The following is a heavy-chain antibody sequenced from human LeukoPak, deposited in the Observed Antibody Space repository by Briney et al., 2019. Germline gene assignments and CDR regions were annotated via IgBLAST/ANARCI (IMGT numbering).Heavy chain of an antibody. V-gene: IGHV3-23*01. D-gene: IGHD3-16*01. Sequence: PGGSLRLSCAASGFIFSNYVMSWVRQAPGKGLEWVSALSGRSDNIYYADSVKGRFTISRDNSESTLYLQISSLRVEDTAVYYCARGRWGVGQYYFDNWGQGTLVTVSS. CDR1: GFIFSNYV. J-gene: IGHJ4*02. CDR3: ARGRWGVGQYYFDN. CDR2: LSGRSDNI.